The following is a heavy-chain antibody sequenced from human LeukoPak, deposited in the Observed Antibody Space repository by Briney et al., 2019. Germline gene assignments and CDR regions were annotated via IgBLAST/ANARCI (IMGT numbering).Heavy chain of an antibody. CDR1: GFTFSRHW. D-gene: IGHD3-10*01. CDR3: HGMVRGVITNDY. J-gene: IGHJ4*02. Sequence: PGGSLRHSCSASGFTFSRHWMSWVRQAPGKGLEWVANVKQDGSEEFYVDSVKGRFTISRDNSKNTLYLQMNSLRAEDTAVYYCHGMVRGVITNDYWGQGTLVTVSS. V-gene: IGHV3-7*01. CDR2: VKQDGSEE.